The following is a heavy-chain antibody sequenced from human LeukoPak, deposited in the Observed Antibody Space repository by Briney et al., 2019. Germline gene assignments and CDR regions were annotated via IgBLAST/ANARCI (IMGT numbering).Heavy chain of an antibody. CDR3: ARQAGYCGGDCAVDY. CDR2: IYPGDSDT. J-gene: IGHJ4*02. V-gene: IGHV5-51*01. D-gene: IGHD2-21*02. CDR1: GYSFTSYW. Sequence: GESLKISCKGSGYSFTSYWIGWVRPMPGKGLEWMGIIYPGDSDTRYSPSFQGQVTISADKSISTAYLQWSSLKASDTAMYYCARQAGYCGGDCAVDYWGQGTLVTVSS.